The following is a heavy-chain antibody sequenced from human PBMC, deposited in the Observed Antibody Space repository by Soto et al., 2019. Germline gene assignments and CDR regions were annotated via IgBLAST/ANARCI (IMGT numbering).Heavy chain of an antibody. CDR1: GYSLTTSGVG. Sequence: QITLKESGPTLVKPTQSLTLTCTFSGYSLTTSGVGVAWMRQPPGKALEGLALIYWDDDKRYSSSLKTRLTITKDTSKNQVVLRLTNVDPVDTATYYCAHRRGNGWLTNWGQGTLVTVSS. D-gene: IGHD6-19*01. J-gene: IGHJ1*01. CDR3: AHRRGNGWLTN. CDR2: IYWDDDK. V-gene: IGHV2-5*02.